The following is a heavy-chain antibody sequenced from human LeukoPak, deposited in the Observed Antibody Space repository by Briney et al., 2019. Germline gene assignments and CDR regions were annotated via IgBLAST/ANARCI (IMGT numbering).Heavy chain of an antibody. Sequence: EYLKISCKGSGYSFTSYWIGWVRQMPGKGLEWMGIIYPGDSDTRYSPSFQGQVTISADKSISTAYLQWSSLKASDTAMYYCARHPRGYRGYEGRNCFDPRGQGTLVTVSS. CDR2: IYPGDSDT. CDR3: ARHPRGYRGYEGRNCFDP. V-gene: IGHV5-51*01. D-gene: IGHD5-12*01. CDR1: GYSFTSYW. J-gene: IGHJ5*02.